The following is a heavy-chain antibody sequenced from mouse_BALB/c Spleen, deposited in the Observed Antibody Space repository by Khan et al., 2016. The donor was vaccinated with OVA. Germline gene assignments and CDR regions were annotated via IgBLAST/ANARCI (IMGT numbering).Heavy chain of an antibody. D-gene: IGHD1-1*01. J-gene: IGHJ3*01. CDR1: GFTFTNYW. Sequence: EVELVESGGGLVQPGGSMKLSCAASGFTFTNYWMDWVRQSPAKGLEWIAEIRLKSDNYAIHYAESVKGKFIISRDDSKSRVYLQMNNLRPEDTGIYYCTRKDYDALANWGQGTLVTVST. V-gene: IGHV6-6*02. CDR3: TRKDYDALAN. CDR2: IRLKSDNYAI.